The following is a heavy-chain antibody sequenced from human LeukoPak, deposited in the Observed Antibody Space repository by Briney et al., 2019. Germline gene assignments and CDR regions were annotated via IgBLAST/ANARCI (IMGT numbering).Heavy chain of an antibody. D-gene: IGHD2-2*01. V-gene: IGHV4-30-4*01. CDR2: IYYSGST. Sequence: KSSQTLPLTCTVSGGSISSGDYYWSWIRQPPGKGLEWIGYIYYSGSTYYNPSLKSRVTISVDTSKNQFSLKLSSVTAADTAVYYCARAIGYCSSTSCYGMDVWGQGTTVAVSS. CDR1: GGSISSGDYY. CDR3: ARAIGYCSSTSCYGMDV. J-gene: IGHJ6*02.